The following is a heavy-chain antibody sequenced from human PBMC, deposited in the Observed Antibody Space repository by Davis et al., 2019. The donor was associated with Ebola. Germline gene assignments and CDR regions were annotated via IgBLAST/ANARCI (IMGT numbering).Heavy chain of an antibody. CDR1: GGSITSDCSYY. CDR3: ARLIVGTGGNYFDH. CDR2: INYSGKT. D-gene: IGHD1-26*01. J-gene: IGHJ4*02. Sequence: PSETLSLTCTVSGGSITSDCSYYWVWVRQPPGKGLDWIGSINYSGKTYYDSTLKSRVTMSVDTSKNQFSLKLLSVTAADTAVYFCARLIVGTGGNYFDHWGQGSLVHVSS. V-gene: IGHV4-39*01.